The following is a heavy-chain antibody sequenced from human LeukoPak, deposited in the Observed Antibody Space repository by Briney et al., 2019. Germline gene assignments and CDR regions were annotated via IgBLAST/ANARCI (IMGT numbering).Heavy chain of an antibody. CDR1: GFTFSSYA. CDR3: ARDYLGY. J-gene: IGHJ4*02. Sequence: GGSLRLSCAGSGFTFSSYAMHWVRQAPGKGLEWVAIISYDGINKYYADSVKGRFTISRDNSKNTLYLQMNSLRADDTAVYYCARDYLGYRGQGTLVTVSS. V-gene: IGHV3-30-3*01. CDR2: ISYDGINK.